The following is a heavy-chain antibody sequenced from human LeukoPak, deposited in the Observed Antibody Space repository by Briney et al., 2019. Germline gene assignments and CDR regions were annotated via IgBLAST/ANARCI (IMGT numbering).Heavy chain of an antibody. CDR3: AINPDSSSWYHNWYFDL. Sequence: SETLSLTCTVSGGSISSSSYHWGWIRQPPGKGLEWIGSIYYSGSTYYNPSLKSRVTISVDTSKNQFSLKLSSVTAADTAVYYCAINPDSSSWYHNWYFDLWGRGTLVTVSS. J-gene: IGHJ2*01. D-gene: IGHD6-13*01. CDR1: GGSISSSSYH. V-gene: IGHV4-39*01. CDR2: IYYSGST.